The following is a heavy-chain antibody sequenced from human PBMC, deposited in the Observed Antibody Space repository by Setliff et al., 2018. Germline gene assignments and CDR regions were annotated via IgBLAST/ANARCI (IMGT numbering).Heavy chain of an antibody. CDR2: INQLGSER. J-gene: IGHJ4*02. Sequence: GGSLRLSCAASGFTFSGHWMTWVRQAPGRGLESVANINQLGSERYYADSVKGRFTISRDNAKNSLYLQMNSLRVEDTALYYCARDLNWGFDYWGQGTLVTVSS. D-gene: IGHD7-27*01. CDR1: GFTFSGHW. CDR3: ARDLNWGFDY. V-gene: IGHV3-7*01.